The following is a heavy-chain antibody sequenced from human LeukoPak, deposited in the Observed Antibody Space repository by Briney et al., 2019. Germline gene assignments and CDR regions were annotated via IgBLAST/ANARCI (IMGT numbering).Heavy chain of an antibody. Sequence: GGSLRLSCAASGFAFSSHWMNWVRQAPGKGLEWVANVNREGSDKNYVDSVKGRFTISRDNAKNSLYLQMNSLRVEDTAVYYCARDGVPGGRDVWGQGTTVTVS. J-gene: IGHJ6*02. CDR1: GFAFSSHW. CDR2: VNREGSDK. CDR3: ARDGVPGGRDV. V-gene: IGHV3-7*01. D-gene: IGHD3-16*01.